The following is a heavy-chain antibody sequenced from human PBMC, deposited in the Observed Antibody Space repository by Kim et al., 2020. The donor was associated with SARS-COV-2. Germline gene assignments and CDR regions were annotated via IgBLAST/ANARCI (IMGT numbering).Heavy chain of an antibody. CDR3: AKDLRHTYSGYVFDF. V-gene: IGHV1-2*02. J-gene: IGHJ4*02. Sequence: ASVKVSCSPSGYTFVAYYLHWVRQAPGQGLDYMGWINPYNGATHYAQNFQGRITMTRDSSISTAYMELSALSSDDTAVYYCAKDLRHTYSGYVFDFWGQG. D-gene: IGHD5-12*01. CDR1: GYTFVAYY. CDR2: INPYNGAT.